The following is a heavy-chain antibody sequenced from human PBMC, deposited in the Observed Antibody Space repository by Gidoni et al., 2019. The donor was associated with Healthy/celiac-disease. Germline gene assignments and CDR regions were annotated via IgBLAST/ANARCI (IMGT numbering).Heavy chain of an antibody. CDR1: GYTFTSYD. Sequence: QVQLVPPEAAGKKPGASVKVSCKASGYTFTSYDINWVRQPTGQGLEWMGWMNPNSGTTGYAQKFQGRVTMTRKTSISTAYMELSSLRSEDTAVYYCARSGLYYDSWFDPWGQGTLVTVSS. D-gene: IGHD3-22*01. CDR3: ARSGLYYDSWFDP. CDR2: MNPNSGTT. J-gene: IGHJ5*02. V-gene: IGHV1-8*01.